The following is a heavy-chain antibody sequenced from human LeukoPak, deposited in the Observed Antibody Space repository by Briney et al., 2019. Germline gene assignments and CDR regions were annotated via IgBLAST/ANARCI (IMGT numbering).Heavy chain of an antibody. J-gene: IGHJ4*02. CDR3: ARSTYDY. V-gene: IGHV3-48*03. CDR2: SSSSGSTL. CDR1: GFTFSIYE. Sequence: GGSLRLSCAASGFTFSIYEMNWVPPAPGKGLEEVSYSSSSGSTLYHADSVKGRFTISRDNAKISLYLQMNSLRAEDTAVYYCARSTYDYWGQGTLVTVSS. D-gene: IGHD2/OR15-2a*01.